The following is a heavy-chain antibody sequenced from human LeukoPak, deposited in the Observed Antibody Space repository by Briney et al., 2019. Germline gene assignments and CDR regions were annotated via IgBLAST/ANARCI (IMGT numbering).Heavy chain of an antibody. J-gene: IGHJ4*02. CDR1: GFTFSSCE. CDR2: ISTNGTVI. CDR3: APRTTVTTS. D-gene: IGHD4-17*01. Sequence: GGSPRLSCAVSGFTFSSCEMNWVRLAPGKGLEWVSYISTNGTVIHYADSVKGRFTISRDNAKNSLYLQMNSLRAEDTAVYYCAPRTTVTTSWGQGTLVTVSS. V-gene: IGHV3-48*03.